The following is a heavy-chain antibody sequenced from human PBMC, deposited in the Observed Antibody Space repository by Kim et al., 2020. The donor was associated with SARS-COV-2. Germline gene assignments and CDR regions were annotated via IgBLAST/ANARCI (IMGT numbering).Heavy chain of an antibody. CDR1: GFALSNSW. J-gene: IGHJ4*02. CDR2: FNGDGTTT. CDR3: GRGGLVGASDY. Sequence: GGSLRLSCVASGFALSNSWMHCVRQAPGKGLEWVSRFNGDGTTTTYADSVKGRFTISRDNAKNTVFLQMNSLRTEDTAVYYCGRGGLVGASDYWGQGTMVTVTS. D-gene: IGHD2-15*01. V-gene: IGHV3-74*01.